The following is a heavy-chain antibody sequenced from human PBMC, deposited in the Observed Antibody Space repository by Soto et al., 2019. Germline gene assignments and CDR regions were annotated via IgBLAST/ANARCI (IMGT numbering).Heavy chain of an antibody. Sequence: ESGGGLVQPGGYLKLSGRTTGVTFTGSAIHWVRQSPGKGLEWIGRMRNKANNYATAYPASVTGRFTISRDDSKSTAYLEMSSLKSEDTAMYYCAVPGPFDSWGQGTLVIVSS. CDR2: MRNKANNYAT. D-gene: IGHD1-1*01. J-gene: IGHJ4*02. V-gene: IGHV3-73*01. CDR3: AVPGPFDS. CDR1: GVTFTGSA.